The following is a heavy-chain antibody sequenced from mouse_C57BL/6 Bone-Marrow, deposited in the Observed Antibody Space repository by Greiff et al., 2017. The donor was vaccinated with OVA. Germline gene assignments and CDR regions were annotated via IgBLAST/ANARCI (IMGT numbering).Heavy chain of an antibody. D-gene: IGHD5-5*01. CDR1: GYTFTSYW. V-gene: IGHV1-64*01. J-gene: IGHJ4*01. Sequence: QVQLQQPGAELVKPGASVKLSCKASGYTFTSYWLHWVKQRPGQGLEWIGMIHPNSGSTNYNEKFKSKATLTVDKSSSTAYMQLSSLTSEDSAVYYCAFGNYLYAMDYWGQGTSVTVSS. CDR3: AFGNYLYAMDY. CDR2: IHPNSGST.